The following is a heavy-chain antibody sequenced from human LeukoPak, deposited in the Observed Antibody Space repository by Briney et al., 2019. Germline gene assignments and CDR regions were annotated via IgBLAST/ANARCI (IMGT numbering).Heavy chain of an antibody. CDR1: GGSFSGYY. D-gene: IGHD3-22*01. V-gene: IGHV4-34*01. Sequence: SETLSLTCAVYGGSFSGYYWSWIRQPPGKGLEWIGEINHSGSTNYNPSLKSRVTISVDTSKNQFSLKLSSVTAADTAVYYCAREYDYDSSGYYWGGFDYWGRGTLVTVSS. CDR3: AREYDYDSSGYYWGGFDY. CDR2: INHSGST. J-gene: IGHJ4*02.